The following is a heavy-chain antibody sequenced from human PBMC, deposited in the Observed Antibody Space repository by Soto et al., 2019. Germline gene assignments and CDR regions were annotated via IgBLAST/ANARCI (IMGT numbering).Heavy chain of an antibody. J-gene: IGHJ6*03. CDR3: ARLPAAKDYYYYMDV. D-gene: IGHD2-2*01. V-gene: IGHV4-34*01. CDR2: INHSGST. Sequence: QVQLQQWGAGLLKPSETLSLTCAVYGGSFSGYYWSWIRQPPGKGLEWIGEINHSGSTNYNPSLKIRVTISVDTSKDQFSLKLSSVTAADTAVYYCARLPAAKDYYYYMDVWGKGTTVTVSS. CDR1: GGSFSGYY.